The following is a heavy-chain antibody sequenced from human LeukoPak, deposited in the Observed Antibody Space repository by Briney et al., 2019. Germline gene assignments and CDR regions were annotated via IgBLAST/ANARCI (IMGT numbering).Heavy chain of an antibody. CDR2: INPSGGST. J-gene: IGHJ4*02. CDR3: ARDDGISMVRGVNFDY. V-gene: IGHV1-46*01. CDR1: GYTFTSYY. D-gene: IGHD3-10*01. Sequence: GASVKVSCKASGYTFTSYYMHWVRQAHGQGLEWMGIINPSGGSTSYAQKFQGRVTMTRDTSTSTVYMELSSLRSEDTAVYYCARDDGISMVRGVNFDYWGQGTLVTVSS.